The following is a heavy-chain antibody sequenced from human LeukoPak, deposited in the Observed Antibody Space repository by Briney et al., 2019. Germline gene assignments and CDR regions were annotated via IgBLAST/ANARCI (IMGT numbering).Heavy chain of an antibody. V-gene: IGHV1-69*13. J-gene: IGHJ5*02. D-gene: IGHD2-21*01. Sequence: SVKVSSKASGGTFSSYAISWVRQAPGQGLEWMGGIIPIFGTANYAQKFQGRVTITADESTSTAYMELSSLRSEDTAVYYCARDPAIRLLGGFDPWGQGTLVTVSS. CDR3: ARDPAIRLLGGFDP. CDR1: GGTFSSYA. CDR2: IIPIFGTA.